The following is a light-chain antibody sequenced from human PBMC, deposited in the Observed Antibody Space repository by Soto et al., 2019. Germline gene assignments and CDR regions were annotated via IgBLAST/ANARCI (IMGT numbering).Light chain of an antibody. CDR1: LPISNY. CDR3: QQYGSSPPYT. CDR2: AAS. Sequence: TQSPSSLSASVGDRVTITCRASLPISNYLAWYQQKPGQAPRLLIFAASRRATGIPDRFSGSGSGTDFTLTISRLEPGDFGVYYCQQYGSSPPYTFGQGTKLDIK. V-gene: IGKV3-20*01. J-gene: IGKJ2*01.